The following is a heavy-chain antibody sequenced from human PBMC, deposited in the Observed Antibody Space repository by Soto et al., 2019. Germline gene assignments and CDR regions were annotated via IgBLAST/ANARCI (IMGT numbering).Heavy chain of an antibody. CDR3: TTGGYPDY. CDR1: GFTFSNAW. V-gene: IGHV3-15*01. CDR2: IKSKTDVGTT. D-gene: IGHD6-13*01. J-gene: IGHJ4*02. Sequence: GGSLRLSCAASGFTFSNAWMSWVRQAPGKGLEWVGRIKSKTDVGTTDYGAPVKGRFTISRDDSKNTLYLQMNSLKTEDTAVYYCTTGGYPDYWGQGTLVTVSS.